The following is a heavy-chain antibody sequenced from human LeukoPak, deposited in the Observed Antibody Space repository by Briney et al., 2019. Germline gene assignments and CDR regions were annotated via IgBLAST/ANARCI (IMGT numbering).Heavy chain of an antibody. CDR1: GFSFSTYG. D-gene: IGHD6-13*01. CDR2: IWHDGSNK. CDR3: AKMGIALYYYAMDV. Sequence: GGSLRLSCAASGFSFSTYGMHWIRQAPGKGLEWVAVIWHDGSNKYYGDSVKGRFTISRDNSKNTLYLQMNSLRAEDTAVYYCAKMGIALYYYAMDVWGQGTTVTVSS. J-gene: IGHJ6*02. V-gene: IGHV3-33*06.